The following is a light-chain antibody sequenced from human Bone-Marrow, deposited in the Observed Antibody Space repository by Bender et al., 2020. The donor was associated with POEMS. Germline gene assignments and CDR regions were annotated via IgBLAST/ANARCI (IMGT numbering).Light chain of an antibody. Sequence: QSALTQPASVSGSPGQSISISCTGTSSDIGSHNFVSWYQQHPGKAPRLMIYEVTNRPSGISNRFSGSKSGNTASLTISGLQAEDEADYYCCSRAQTGTSWVFGGGTKLTVL. V-gene: IGLV2-23*02. J-gene: IGLJ3*02. CDR2: EVT. CDR3: CSRAQTGTSWV. CDR1: SSDIGSHNF.